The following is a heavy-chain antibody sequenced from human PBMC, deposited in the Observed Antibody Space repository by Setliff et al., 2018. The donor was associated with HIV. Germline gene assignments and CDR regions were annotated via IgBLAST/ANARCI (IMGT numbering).Heavy chain of an antibody. Sequence: NPSETLSLTCAVHGGSFSGYYWSWIRQPPGKGLEWIGEINHDRTTNYNPSLKSRVTISVDASKNQFSLTLNSVTAADTAVYYCARGSRQLTIFGVVFKTNYYFMDVWGKGTAVTVSS. D-gene: IGHD3-3*01. CDR3: ARGSRQLTIFGVVFKTNYYFMDV. CDR2: INHDRTT. CDR1: GGSFSGYY. V-gene: IGHV4-34*01. J-gene: IGHJ6*03.